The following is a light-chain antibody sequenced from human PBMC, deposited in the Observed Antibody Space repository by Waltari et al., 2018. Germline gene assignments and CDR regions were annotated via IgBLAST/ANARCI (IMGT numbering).Light chain of an antibody. CDR2: KAS. Sequence: DIQMTQSPSTLSASVGDRVTITCRARQSISSWLAWYQQKPGKAPKLLIYKASSVESGVPSRFGGSGSGTEFTLTISSLQPDDFATYYCQQYNSYRYTFGQGTKLEIK. CDR3: QQYNSYRYT. J-gene: IGKJ2*01. V-gene: IGKV1-5*03. CDR1: QSISSW.